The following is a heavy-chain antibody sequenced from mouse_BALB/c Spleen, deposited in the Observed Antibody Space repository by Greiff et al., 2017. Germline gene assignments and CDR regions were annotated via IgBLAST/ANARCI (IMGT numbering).Heavy chain of an antibody. J-gene: IGHJ4*01. V-gene: IGHV1S29*02. D-gene: IGHD1-1*01. Sequence: VQLKESGPELVKPGASVKISCKASGYTFTDYNMHWVKQSHGKSLEWIGYIYPYNGGTGYNQKFKSKATLTVDNSSSTAYMELRSLTSEDSAVYYCASLYYYGSSDYAMDYGGQGTSVTVSS. CDR1: GYTFTDYN. CDR2: IYPYNGGT. CDR3: ASLYYYGSSDYAMDY.